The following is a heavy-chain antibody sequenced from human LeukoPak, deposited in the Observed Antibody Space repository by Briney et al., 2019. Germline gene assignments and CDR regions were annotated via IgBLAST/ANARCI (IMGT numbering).Heavy chain of an antibody. CDR3: ARDDYDYVWGSYRFDAFDI. CDR1: GFTFSSYS. V-gene: IGHV3-48*01. Sequence: PGGSLRLSCAASGFTFSSYSMNWVRQAPGKGLEWVSYISSSSSTIYYADSVEGRFTISRDNAKNSLYLQMNSLRAEDTAVYYCARDDYDYVWGSYRFDAFDIWGQGTMVTVSS. CDR2: ISSSSSTI. J-gene: IGHJ3*02. D-gene: IGHD3-16*02.